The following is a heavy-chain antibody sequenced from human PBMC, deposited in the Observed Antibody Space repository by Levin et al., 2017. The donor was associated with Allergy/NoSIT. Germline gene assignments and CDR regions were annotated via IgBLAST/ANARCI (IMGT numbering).Heavy chain of an antibody. CDR1: GYTFTGYY. J-gene: IGHJ6*02. CDR2: INPNSGGT. CDR3: ARGVRELGYYYGMDV. Sequence: ASVKVSCKASGYTFTGYYMHWVRQAPGQGLEWMGWINPNSGGTNYAQKFQGWVTMTRDTSISTAYMELSRLRSDDTAVYYCARGVRELGYYYGMDVWGQGTTVTVSS. V-gene: IGHV1-2*04. D-gene: IGHD1-26*01.